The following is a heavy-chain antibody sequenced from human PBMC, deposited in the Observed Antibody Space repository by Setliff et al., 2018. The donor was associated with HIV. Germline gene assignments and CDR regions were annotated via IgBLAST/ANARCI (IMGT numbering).Heavy chain of an antibody. J-gene: IGHJ5*02. Sequence: ASVKVSCKASGYTFTGYYMHWVRQAPGQGLEWMGWINPHSGGTNYSQKFQGRVTITRDTSASTAYMELSSLRSEDTAVYYCARDLNVWIGSLWFDPWGQGTLVTVSS. CDR1: GYTFTGYY. CDR2: INPHSGGT. CDR3: ARDLNVWIGSLWFDP. V-gene: IGHV1-2*02. D-gene: IGHD3-16*01.